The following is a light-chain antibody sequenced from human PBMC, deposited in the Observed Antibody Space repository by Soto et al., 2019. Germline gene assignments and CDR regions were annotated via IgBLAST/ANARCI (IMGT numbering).Light chain of an antibody. J-gene: IGKJ1*01. CDR1: QSVNNW. Sequence: DIQLTQSPSTLSASVGDRVTITCRASQSVNNWLAWYQQKPGKAPKLLISKASILESGVPSRFSGSGSGSVTTLTISSLQPDDSATYYRQQYNTYSIFGQGTKVEIK. V-gene: IGKV1-5*03. CDR2: KAS. CDR3: QQYNTYSI.